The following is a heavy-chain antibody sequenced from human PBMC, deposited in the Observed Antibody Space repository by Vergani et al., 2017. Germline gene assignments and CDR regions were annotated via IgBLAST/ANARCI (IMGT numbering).Heavy chain of an antibody. V-gene: IGHV3-23*01. CDR2: ISGSGGST. CDR1: GFTFSSYA. J-gene: IGHJ4*02. Sequence: EVQLLESGGGLVQPGGSLRLSCAASGFTFSSYAMSWVRQAPGKGLEWVSAISGSGGSTYYADSVKGRFTISRDNSKNTLYLKMNSLRAEDTAVYYCARWGSYRLGYFDYWGQGTLVTVSS. CDR3: ARWGSYRLGYFDY. D-gene: IGHD3-16*02.